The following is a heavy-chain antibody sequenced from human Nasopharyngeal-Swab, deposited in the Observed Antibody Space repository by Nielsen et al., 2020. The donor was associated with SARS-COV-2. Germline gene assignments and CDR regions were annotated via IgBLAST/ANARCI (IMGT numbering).Heavy chain of an antibody. CDR3: ARILTGYYKGYYYYGMDV. V-gene: IGHV4-30-4*01. CDR2: IYYSGST. Sequence: SCTVSGGSISSGDYYWSWIRQPPGKGLEWIGYIYYSGSTYYNPSLKRRVTISVDTSKNQFSLKLSSVTAADTAVYYCARILTGYYKGYYYYGMDVWGQGTTVTVSS. D-gene: IGHD3-9*01. CDR1: GGSISSGDYY. J-gene: IGHJ6*02.